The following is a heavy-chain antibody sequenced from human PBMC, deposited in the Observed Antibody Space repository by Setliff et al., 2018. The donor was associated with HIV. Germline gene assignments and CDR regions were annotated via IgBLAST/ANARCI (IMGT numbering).Heavy chain of an antibody. Sequence: GSLRLSCAASGFTLSNTYMAWVRQAPGKRPEWVSTLYGSGDTYHADSVKGRFTLSRDSSKNTLSLQMNTLRPEDTAVYYCARVRLYNSALDYWGQGTLVTVSS. CDR2: LYGSGDT. J-gene: IGHJ4*02. D-gene: IGHD3-22*01. CDR1: GFTLSNTY. V-gene: IGHV3-66*02. CDR3: ARVRLYNSALDY.